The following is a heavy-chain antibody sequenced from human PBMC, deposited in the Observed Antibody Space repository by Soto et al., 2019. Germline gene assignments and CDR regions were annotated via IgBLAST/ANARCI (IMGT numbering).Heavy chain of an antibody. J-gene: IGHJ4*02. CDR2: IIPIFGTA. CDR3: AREERGNYYDSSGHY. V-gene: IGHV1-69*12. D-gene: IGHD3-22*01. CDR1: GGTFSSYA. Sequence: QVQLVQSGAEVKKPGSSVKVSCKASGGTFSSYAISWVRQAPGQGLEWMGGIIPIFGTANYAQKFQGRVTITADESTRTAYMELSSLRSEDTAVYYCAREERGNYYDSSGHYWGQGTLVTVSS.